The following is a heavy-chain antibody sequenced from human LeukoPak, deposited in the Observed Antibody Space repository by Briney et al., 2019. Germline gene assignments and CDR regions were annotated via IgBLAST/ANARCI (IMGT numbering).Heavy chain of an antibody. CDR2: IYHSGST. V-gene: IGHV4-38-2*02. CDR1: GYSISSGYY. CDR3: ASPWLGY. D-gene: IGHD3-9*01. J-gene: IGHJ4*02. Sequence: SETLSLTCTVSGYSISSGYYWGWIRQPPGKGLEWIGSIYHSGSTYYNPSLKSRVTISVDTSKNQSSLKPSSVTAADTAVYYCASPWLGYWGQGTLVTVSS.